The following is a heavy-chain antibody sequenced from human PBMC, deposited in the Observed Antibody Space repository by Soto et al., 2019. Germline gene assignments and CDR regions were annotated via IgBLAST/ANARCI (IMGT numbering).Heavy chain of an antibody. CDR2: ISAYNGNT. Sequence: GASVKVSCKASGYTFTSYGISWVRQAPGQGLEWMGWISAYNGNTNYAQKLQGRVTMTTDTSTSTAYMELRSLRSDDTAVYCCARRGMELRYFDWLSRNDAFDIWGQGTMVTVSS. D-gene: IGHD3-9*01. V-gene: IGHV1-18*01. CDR3: ARRGMELRYFDWLSRNDAFDI. CDR1: GYTFTSYG. J-gene: IGHJ3*02.